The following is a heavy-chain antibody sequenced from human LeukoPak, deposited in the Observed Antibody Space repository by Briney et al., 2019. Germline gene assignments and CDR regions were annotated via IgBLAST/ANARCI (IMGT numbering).Heavy chain of an antibody. J-gene: IGHJ4*02. V-gene: IGHV3-53*01. CDR1: RFTFSSYG. CDR2: IYSGGST. CDR3: ARFIQLWFFDY. Sequence: GGSLRLPCAASRFTFSSYGMHWVRQAPGKGLEWVSVIYSGGSTYYADFVKGRFTISRDNSKNTLYLQMNSLRAEDTAVYYCARFIQLWFFDYWGQGTLVTVSS. D-gene: IGHD5-18*01.